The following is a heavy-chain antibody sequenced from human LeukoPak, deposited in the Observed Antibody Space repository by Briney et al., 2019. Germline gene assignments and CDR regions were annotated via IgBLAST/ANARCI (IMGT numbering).Heavy chain of an antibody. J-gene: IGHJ6*02. CDR2: IYYSGST. D-gene: IGHD2-21*02. Sequence: SETLSLTCTVSGGSISSYYWSWIRQPPGKGLEWIGYIYYSGSTNYNPSLKSRVTISVDTSKNQFSPKLSSVTAADTAVYYCARFWSLNCGGDCYYYYGMDVWGQGTTVTVSS. CDR1: GGSISSYY. CDR3: ARFWSLNCGGDCYYYYGMDV. V-gene: IGHV4-59*08.